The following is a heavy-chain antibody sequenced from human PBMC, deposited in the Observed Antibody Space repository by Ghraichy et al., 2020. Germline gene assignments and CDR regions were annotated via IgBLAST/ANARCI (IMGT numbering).Heavy chain of an antibody. CDR1: GGSFDSYY. CDR3: ARGRKSSQQLVPLPFDS. D-gene: IGHD6-13*01. J-gene: IGHJ4*02. V-gene: IGHV4-34*01. Sequence: SETLSLTCAVYGGSFDSYYWSWIRQPPGKGLEWIGEIKHYGSTHSNSSLKSRVTMSVDRVKSQFSLKVTSVTAADTAVYYCARGRKSSQQLVPLPFDSWSQGTLVTVPS. CDR2: IKHYGST.